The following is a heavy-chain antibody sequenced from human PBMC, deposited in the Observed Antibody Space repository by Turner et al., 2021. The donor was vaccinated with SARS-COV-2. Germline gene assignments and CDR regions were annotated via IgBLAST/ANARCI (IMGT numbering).Heavy chain of an antibody. V-gene: IGHV4-39*01. Sequence: QLQLQESGPGLVKPSETLSLTCTVSGGSISSSSYYWGWIRQPPGKGLEWIGSIYYSGSTYYNPSLKSRVTISVDTSKYQFSLKLSSVTAADTAVYYCASPSVDFWSGSYYGMDVWGQGTTVTVSS. CDR2: IYYSGST. J-gene: IGHJ6*02. CDR3: ASPSVDFWSGSYYGMDV. D-gene: IGHD3-3*01. CDR1: GGSISSSSYY.